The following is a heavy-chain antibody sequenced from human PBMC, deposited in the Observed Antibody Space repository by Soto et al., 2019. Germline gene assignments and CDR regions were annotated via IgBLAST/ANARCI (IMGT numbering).Heavy chain of an antibody. CDR3: ASGGSGYDWFDP. J-gene: IGHJ5*02. V-gene: IGHV4-31*02. D-gene: IGHD5-12*01. CDR2: GST. Sequence: GSTYYNPSLKSRVTISVDTSKNQFSLKLSSVTAVDTAVYYCASGGSGYDWFDPWGQGTLVTVSS.